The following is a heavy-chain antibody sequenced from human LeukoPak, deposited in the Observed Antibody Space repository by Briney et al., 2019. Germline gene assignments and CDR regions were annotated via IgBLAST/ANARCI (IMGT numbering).Heavy chain of an antibody. D-gene: IGHD3-3*01. J-gene: IGHJ4*02. CDR2: INWNGGST. Sequence: PGGSLRLSCAASGFTFDDYGMSWVRQAPGKGLEWVSGINWNGGSTGYADSVKGRFTISRDNSKNTLYLQMNSLRAEDTAVYYCAKGRPRFLEWLLDYWGQGTLVTVSS. CDR1: GFTFDDYG. CDR3: AKGRPRFLEWLLDY. V-gene: IGHV3-20*04.